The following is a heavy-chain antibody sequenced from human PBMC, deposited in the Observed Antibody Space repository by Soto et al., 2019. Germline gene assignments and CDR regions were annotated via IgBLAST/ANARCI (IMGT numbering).Heavy chain of an antibody. CDR2: INPSGGST. CDR1: GYTFTSYY. V-gene: IGHV1-46*03. J-gene: IGHJ6*02. Sequence: ASVKVSCKASGYTFTSYYMHWVRQAPGQGLEWMGIINPSGGSTSYAQKYQGRVTMTRDTSTSTVYMEMSSLRSEDTAVYYCASYYGSGSSLYYYYYGMDVWGQGTTVTVS. CDR3: ASYYGSGSSLYYYYYGMDV. D-gene: IGHD3-10*01.